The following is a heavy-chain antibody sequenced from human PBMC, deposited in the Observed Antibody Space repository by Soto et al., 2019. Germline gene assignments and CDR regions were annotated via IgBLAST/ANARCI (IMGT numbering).Heavy chain of an antibody. CDR1: GFTFSSYG. D-gene: IGHD5-12*01. J-gene: IGHJ4*02. Sequence: XLRLSCSASGFTFSSYGMHWVRQAPGKGLEWVAVISYDGSNKYYSDSVKGRFTISRDNSKNKLYLQMNSLRAEDTAVYYCATYRLLLYYFDYWGQGTLVTVYS. V-gene: IGHV3-30*03. CDR2: ISYDGSNK. CDR3: ATYRLLLYYFDY.